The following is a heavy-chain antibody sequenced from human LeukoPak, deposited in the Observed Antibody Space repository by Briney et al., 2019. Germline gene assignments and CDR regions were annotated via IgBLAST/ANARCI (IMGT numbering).Heavy chain of an antibody. J-gene: IGHJ5*02. CDR3: ARGATTTRFGRFDP. Sequence: PGGSLRLSCAASGFTFSTYCMSWVRQAPGKGLEWVANIKQDGSEKYYVDSVKGRFTISRDNPKKSLYLQMNSLRAEDTAVYYCARGATTTRFGRFDPWGQGTLVIVSS. CDR2: IKQDGSEK. CDR1: GFTFSTYC. V-gene: IGHV3-7*04. D-gene: IGHD4-17*01.